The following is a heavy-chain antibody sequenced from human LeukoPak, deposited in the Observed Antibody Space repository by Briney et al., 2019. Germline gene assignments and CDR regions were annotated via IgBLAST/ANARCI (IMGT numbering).Heavy chain of an antibody. J-gene: IGHJ4*02. CDR2: ISSSSSYI. V-gene: IGHV3-21*01. CDR3: ARSPGELPLDY. D-gene: IGHD1-26*01. Sequence: GGSLRLSCAASGFTFSSYSMNWVRQAPGKGLEWVSSISSSSSYIYYAESVKGRFTISRDNAKNSLYLQMNSLRAEDTAVYYCARSPGELPLDYWGQGTLVTVSS. CDR1: GFTFSSYS.